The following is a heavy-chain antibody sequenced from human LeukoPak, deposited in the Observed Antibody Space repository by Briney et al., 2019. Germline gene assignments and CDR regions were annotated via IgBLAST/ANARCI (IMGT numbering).Heavy chain of an antibody. CDR3: TSPRRGYCSSTSCWYYDY. Sequence: SVKVSCKASGGTFSSYAISWVRQAPGQGLEWMGGIIPIFGTANYAQKFQGRVTITADESTSTAYMELNSLKTEDTAVYYCTSPRRGYCSSTSCWYYDYWGQGTLVTVSS. CDR1: GGTFSSYA. J-gene: IGHJ4*02. CDR2: IIPIFGTA. D-gene: IGHD2-2*01. V-gene: IGHV1-69*13.